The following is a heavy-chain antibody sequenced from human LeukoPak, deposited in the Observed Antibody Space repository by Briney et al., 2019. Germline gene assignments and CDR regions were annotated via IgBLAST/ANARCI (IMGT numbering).Heavy chain of an antibody. V-gene: IGHV3-23*01. J-gene: IGHJ4*02. CDR3: AKDRTYHSDFSAYYFSPPLQQY. Sequence: GGSLRLSCEASGFTFRNYAISLVRQAPGKGLEWVSSIFGTTATTYYADSVKGRVTISRDNSRNMVYLQMNSLRAEDTAVYYCAKDRTYHSDFSAYYFSPPLQQYWGQGTLVTVSS. CDR2: IFGTTATT. D-gene: IGHD3-22*01. CDR1: GFTFRNYA.